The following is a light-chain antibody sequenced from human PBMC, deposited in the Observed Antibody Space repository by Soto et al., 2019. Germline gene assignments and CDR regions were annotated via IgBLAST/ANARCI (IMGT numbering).Light chain of an antibody. V-gene: IGKV3-20*01. Sequence: ESVLTQSPGTLSLSPGERATLSCRASQSVSNNYLAWYQQKPGQAPRLLIHAASTRAAGIPDRFSGSGSGTDFTLTISRLEPEDFAVYHCQHYGSSPGTFGQGTRLAIK. CDR2: AAS. CDR1: QSVSNNY. CDR3: QHYGSSPGT. J-gene: IGKJ5*01.